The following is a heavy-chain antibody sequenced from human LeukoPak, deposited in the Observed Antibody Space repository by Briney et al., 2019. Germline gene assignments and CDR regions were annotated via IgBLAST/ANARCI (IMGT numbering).Heavy chain of an antibody. J-gene: IGHJ4*02. CDR1: GGSISSSSYY. D-gene: IGHD4-17*01. CDR3: ARGGATYGDYARGYYFDY. V-gene: IGHV4-39*07. Sequence: PSETLSLTCTVSGGSISSSSYYWGWIRQPPGKGLEWIGEINHSGSTNYNPSLKSRVTISVDTSKNQFSLKLSSVTAADTAVYYCARGGATYGDYARGYYFDYWGQGTLVTVSS. CDR2: INHSGST.